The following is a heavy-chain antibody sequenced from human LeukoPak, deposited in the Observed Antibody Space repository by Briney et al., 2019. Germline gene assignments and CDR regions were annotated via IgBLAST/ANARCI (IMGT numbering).Heavy chain of an antibody. CDR3: ARVMAARREDLNWFDP. J-gene: IGHJ5*02. CDR1: GGSISSSGSY. V-gene: IGHV4-39*07. D-gene: IGHD6-6*01. Sequence: SETLSLTCTVSGGSISSSGSYWGWIRQPPGKGLEWIGSIYYSGNTYSPSLKSRVTISVDTSKSQFSLNLTSVNAADTAVYYCARVMAARREDLNWFDPWGQGTLVTVSS. CDR2: IYYSGNT.